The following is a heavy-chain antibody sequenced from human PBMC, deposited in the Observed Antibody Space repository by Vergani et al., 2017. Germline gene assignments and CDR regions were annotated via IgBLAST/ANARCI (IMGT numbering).Heavy chain of an antibody. J-gene: IGHJ6*02. CDR1: GFTFSSYS. D-gene: IGHD5-18*01. V-gene: IGHV3-21*01. CDR3: ARNMDTAMVIYYYYGMDV. CDR2: ISSSSSYI. Sequence: EVQLVESGGGLVKPGGSLRLSCAASGFTFSSYSMNWVRQAPGKGLEWVSSISSSSSYIYYADSVKGRFTISRDNAKNSLYLQMNSLRAEDTAVYYCARNMDTAMVIYYYYGMDVWGQGTTVTVSS.